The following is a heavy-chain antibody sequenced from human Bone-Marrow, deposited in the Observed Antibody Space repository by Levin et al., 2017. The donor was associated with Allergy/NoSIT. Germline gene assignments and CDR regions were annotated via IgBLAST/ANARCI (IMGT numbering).Heavy chain of an antibody. J-gene: IGHJ4*02. D-gene: IGHD3-10*01. CDR2: INHSGST. CDR1: GGSFSGYY. CDR3: ARGRVVLSYYGSGMGGYYFDY. V-gene: IGHV4-34*01. Sequence: SETLSLTCAVYGGSFSGYYWSWIRQPPGKGLEWIGEINHSGSTNYNPSLKSRVTISVDTSKNQFSLKLSSVTAADTAVYYCARGRVVLSYYGSGMGGYYFDYWGQGTLVTVSS.